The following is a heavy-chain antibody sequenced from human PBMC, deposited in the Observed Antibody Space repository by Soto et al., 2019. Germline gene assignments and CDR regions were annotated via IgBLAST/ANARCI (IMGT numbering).Heavy chain of an antibody. CDR2: IYYSGST. D-gene: IGHD5-18*01. CDR3: VRGSSAYRYGYHFDY. Sequence: SETLSLTCTVSGGSLSSYYWSWIRQPPGKGLEWLGDIYYSGSTKYNPSLKSRVTISVDTPKNQFSLKLSSVTSADPAVYSCVRGSSAYRYGYHFDYWGQGTLVTVSS. CDR1: GGSLSSYY. J-gene: IGHJ4*02. V-gene: IGHV4-59*01.